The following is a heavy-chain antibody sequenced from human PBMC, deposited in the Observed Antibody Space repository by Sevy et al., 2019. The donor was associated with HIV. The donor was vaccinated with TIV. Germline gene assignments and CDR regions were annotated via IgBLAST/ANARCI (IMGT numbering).Heavy chain of an antibody. CDR3: ARALQDYYYALDV. Sequence: ETLSLTCTVSGDSISGYYWSWIRQPPGKGLEWIGYIYYSGSTNYNSSLKSRVAISVDTSKNQFSLKLRSVTAADTAVYYCARALQDYYYALDVWGQGTTVTVSS. J-gene: IGHJ6*02. V-gene: IGHV4-59*01. CDR2: IYYSGST. CDR1: GDSISGYY.